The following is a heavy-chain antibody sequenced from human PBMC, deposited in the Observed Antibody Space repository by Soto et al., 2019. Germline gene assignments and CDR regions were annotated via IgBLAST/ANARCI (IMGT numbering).Heavy chain of an antibody. CDR1: GVSISSYY. V-gene: IGHV4-59*08. D-gene: IGHD3-10*01. CDR2: VHHSWGS. J-gene: IGHJ6*02. Sequence: QVQLQESGPGLVKPSETLSLSCTVSGVSISSYYWSWIRQPPGKGMEWIGYVHHSWGSTYNPSLQSRVAISLDTSKSQFSLKLTSVTATDTDVYDCARQGFGALHGLVDVWGQGTTVTVSS. CDR3: ARQGFGALHGLVDV.